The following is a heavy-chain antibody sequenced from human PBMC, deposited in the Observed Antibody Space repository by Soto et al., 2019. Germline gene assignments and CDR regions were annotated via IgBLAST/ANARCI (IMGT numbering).Heavy chain of an antibody. CDR1: GYTFTSYY. V-gene: IGHV1-46*03. J-gene: IGHJ4*02. CDR2: INPSGGST. D-gene: IGHD6-19*01. CDR3: ARGADLSIAVAGADFDY. Sequence: ASVKVSCKASGYTFTSYYMHWVRQAPGQGLEWMGIINPSGGSTSYAQKFQGRVTMTRDTSTSTVYMELSSPRSEDTAVYYCARGADLSIAVAGADFDYWGQGTLVTVSS.